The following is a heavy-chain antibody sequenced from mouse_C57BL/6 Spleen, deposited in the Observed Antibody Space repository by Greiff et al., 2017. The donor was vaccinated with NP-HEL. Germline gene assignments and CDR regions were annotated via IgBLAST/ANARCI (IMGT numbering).Heavy chain of an antibody. V-gene: IGHV5-4*01. CDR2: ISDGGSYT. Sequence: EVQLVESGGGLVKPGGSLKLSCAASGFTFSSYAMSWVRQTPEKRLEWVATISDGGSYTYYPDNVKGRFTISRDNAKNNLYLQMSHLKSEDTAMYYCARVNYDYGFDYWGQCTTLTVSS. D-gene: IGHD2-4*01. J-gene: IGHJ2*01. CDR3: ARVNYDYGFDY. CDR1: GFTFSSYA.